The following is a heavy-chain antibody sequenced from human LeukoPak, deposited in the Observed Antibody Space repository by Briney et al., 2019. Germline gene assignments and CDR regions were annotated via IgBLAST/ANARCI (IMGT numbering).Heavy chain of an antibody. V-gene: IGHV4-59*01. D-gene: IGHD3-22*01. CDR3: ATVWVDSDLYYYDSSGYYHFDY. CDR2: IYYSGST. Sequence: SETLSLTCTVSGGSISSYYWSWIRQPPGKGLEWIGYIYYSGSTNYNPSLKSRVTISVDTSKNQFSLKLSSVTAADTAVYYCATVWVDSDLYYYDSSGYYHFDYWGQGTLVTVSS. CDR1: GGSISSYY. J-gene: IGHJ4*02.